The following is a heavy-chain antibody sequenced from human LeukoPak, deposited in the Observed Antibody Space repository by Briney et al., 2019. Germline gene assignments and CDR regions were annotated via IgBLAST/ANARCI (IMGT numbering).Heavy chain of an antibody. CDR1: GGTFSSYA. CDR3: ARDCSGGSCYDY. D-gene: IGHD2-15*01. CDR2: IIPILGIA. V-gene: IGHV1-69*04. Sequence: SVKVSCKASGGTFSSYAISWVRQAPGQGLEWMGRIIPILGIANYAQKFQGRVTITADKSTSTAYMELSSLRSEDTAAYYCARDCSGGSCYDYWGQGTLVTVSS. J-gene: IGHJ4*02.